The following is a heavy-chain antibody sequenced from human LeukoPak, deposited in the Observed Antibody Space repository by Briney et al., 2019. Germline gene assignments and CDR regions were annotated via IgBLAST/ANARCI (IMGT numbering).Heavy chain of an antibody. V-gene: IGHV4-39*07. CDR3: ARGHTEYVWGSFNYSYYMDV. CDR2: IFYSGIT. CDR1: GGSISSSDYY. D-gene: IGHD3-16*01. Sequence: SETLSLTCSVSGGSISSSDYYWGWIRQPPGKGLEWVGSIFYSGITYYNPSLKSRVTMSVDTSKNQFSLKLSSVTAADTAVYYCARGHTEYVWGSFNYSYYMDVWGKGTTVTISS. J-gene: IGHJ6*03.